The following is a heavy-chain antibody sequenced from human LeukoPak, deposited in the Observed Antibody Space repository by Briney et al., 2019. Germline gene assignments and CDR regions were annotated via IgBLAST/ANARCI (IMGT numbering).Heavy chain of an antibody. CDR2: IYTSGIT. CDR1: SGSLSTSY. Sequence: PSETLSLTCTVASGSLSTSYWSWIRQPAGKGMEWIGRIYTSGITNYNPSLKTRFTMSIDTSKKQFSLKLVSVTAAATPVYDCPRGSGESSGYSSYFDSWGQGTPVTVSS. D-gene: IGHD3-22*01. V-gene: IGHV4-4*07. J-gene: IGHJ4*02. CDR3: PRGSGESSGYSSYFDS.